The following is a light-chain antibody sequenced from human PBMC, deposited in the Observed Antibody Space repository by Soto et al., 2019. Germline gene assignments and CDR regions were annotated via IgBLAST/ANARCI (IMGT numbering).Light chain of an antibody. V-gene: IGLV2-23*01. J-gene: IGLJ3*02. CDR3: CSYAGSRV. CDR2: EGS. CDR1: SSDVGSYNL. Sequence: QSALTQRASVSGSPGQSITISCTGTSSDVGSYNLVSWYQQHPGKAPKLMIYEGSKRPSGASNRFSGSKSGNTASLTISGLQAEDEADYYCCSYAGSRVFGGGTQLTVL.